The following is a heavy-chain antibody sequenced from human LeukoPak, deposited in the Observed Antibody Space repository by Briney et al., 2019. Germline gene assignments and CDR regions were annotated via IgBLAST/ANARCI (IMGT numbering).Heavy chain of an antibody. V-gene: IGHV3-53*01. J-gene: IGHJ3*02. CDR2: IYSGGST. CDR3: ARERGSSSSGDAFDI. D-gene: IGHD6-6*01. Sequence: GGSLRLSCAASGFTVSSNYMSWVRQAPGKGLEWVSVIYSGGSTYYADSVKGRFTISRDNSKNTLYLQMNSLRAEDTAVYYCARERGSSSSGDAFDIWGQGTMVTVS. CDR1: GFTVSSNY.